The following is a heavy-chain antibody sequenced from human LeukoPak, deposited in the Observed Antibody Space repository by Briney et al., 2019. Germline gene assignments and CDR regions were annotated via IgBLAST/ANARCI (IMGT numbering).Heavy chain of an antibody. J-gene: IGHJ3*02. V-gene: IGHV3-48*04. CDR1: GFTFSSYS. CDR3: ARDQRIAARRIDAFDI. Sequence: GGSLRLSCAASGFTFSSYSMNWVRQAPGKGLEWVSYISSSSSTIYYADSVKGRFTISRDNAKNSLYLQMNSLRAEDTAVYYCARDQRIAARRIDAFDIWGQGTMVTVSS. CDR2: ISSSSSTI. D-gene: IGHD6-6*01.